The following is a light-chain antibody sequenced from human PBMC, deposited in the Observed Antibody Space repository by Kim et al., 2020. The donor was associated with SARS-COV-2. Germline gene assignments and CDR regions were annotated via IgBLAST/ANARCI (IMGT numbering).Light chain of an antibody. CDR2: GKN. J-gene: IGLJ2*01. V-gene: IGLV3-19*01. Sequence: ALGQTVRITCQGDILRSYYASWYQQKQGQAPVLVIYGKNNRPSGIPDRFSGSSSGNTASLTITGAQAEDEADYYCNSRDSSGNHLEFGGGTQLTVL. CDR3: NSRDSSGNHLE. CDR1: ILRSYY.